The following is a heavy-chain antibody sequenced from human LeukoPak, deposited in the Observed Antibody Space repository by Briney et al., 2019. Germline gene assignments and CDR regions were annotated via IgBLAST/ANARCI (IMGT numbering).Heavy chain of an antibody. J-gene: IGHJ3*02. CDR1: GFTFSTYA. Sequence: GGSLRLSCAASGFTFSTYAMHWVREAPGKGLECVSGISSNGGSTYYANSVKGRFSTSRDNSKNTLNLQMGSLRAEDMAVYYCARGDTGSFRDAFDIWGQGTMVTVSS. D-gene: IGHD1-26*01. V-gene: IGHV3-64*01. CDR2: ISSNGGST. CDR3: ARGDTGSFRDAFDI.